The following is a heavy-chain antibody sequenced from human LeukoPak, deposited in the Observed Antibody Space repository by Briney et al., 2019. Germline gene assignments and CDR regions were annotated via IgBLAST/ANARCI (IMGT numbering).Heavy chain of an antibody. J-gene: IGHJ4*02. Sequence: ASVKVSCKVSGYTLTELSMHWVRQAPGNGLEWMGGFDPEDGETIYAQKFQGRVTMTEDTSTDTAYMELSSLRSEDTAVYYCATGLEYQLLFYFDYWGQGTLVTVSS. D-gene: IGHD2-2*01. CDR3: ATGLEYQLLFYFDY. CDR1: GYTLTELS. CDR2: FDPEDGET. V-gene: IGHV1-24*01.